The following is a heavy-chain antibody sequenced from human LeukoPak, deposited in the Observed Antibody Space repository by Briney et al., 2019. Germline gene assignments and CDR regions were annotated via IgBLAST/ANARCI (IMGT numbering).Heavy chain of an antibody. CDR3: AKVAGRVVVISVRPRNLVGYFDY. J-gene: IGHJ4*02. CDR1: GFTVSSNY. Sequence: PGGSLRLSCAASGFTVSSNYMSWVRQAPGKGLEWVSVIYSGGSTYYADSVKGRFTISRDNSKNTLYLQMNSLRAEDTAVYYCAKVAGRVVVISVRPRNLVGYFDYWGQGTLVTVSS. CDR2: IYSGGST. D-gene: IGHD3-22*01. V-gene: IGHV3-53*01.